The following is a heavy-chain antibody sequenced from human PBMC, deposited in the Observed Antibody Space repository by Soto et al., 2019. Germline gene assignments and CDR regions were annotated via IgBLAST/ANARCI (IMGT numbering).Heavy chain of an antibody. CDR3: ARESGGATATLDYYYFYMDV. CDR2: INPNGGVT. J-gene: IGHJ6*03. CDR1: GGTFNDYY. V-gene: IGHV1-2*04. Sequence: QVQLVQSGAEVKKPGASVTVSCRSSGGTFNDYYIHWVRQAPGQGLEWMGWINPNGGVTKYAQKFQGWVSTTRKPSIRTVYMHLSRLRSDDTAVYYCARESGGATATLDYYYFYMDVWGTGTTVTVSS. D-gene: IGHD5-12*01.